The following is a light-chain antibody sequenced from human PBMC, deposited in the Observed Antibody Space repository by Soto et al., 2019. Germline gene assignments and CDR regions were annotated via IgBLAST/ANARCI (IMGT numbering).Light chain of an antibody. CDR1: QSVSGN. J-gene: IGKJ1*01. V-gene: IGKV3-15*01. CDR3: QQYNNWPPS. CDR2: GAS. Sequence: EIVMTQSPATLSVSPGETATLSCRARQSVSGNLAWYQQKPCQAPSLLIYGASTRATGIPARFSGSGSGTESTLTISSLQSEDVAVYYCQQYNNWPPSFGQGTKVEIK.